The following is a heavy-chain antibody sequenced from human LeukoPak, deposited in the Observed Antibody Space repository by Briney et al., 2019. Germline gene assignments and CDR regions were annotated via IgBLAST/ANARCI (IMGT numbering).Heavy chain of an antibody. Sequence: GGSLRLSCTASGFSLSGYWMSWVRQAPGKGPEWLANIKEDGSRRYYSGSVRGRFTISRDNSENSLYLQMNSLRAEDTAVYYCATHWRGRWGQGTLVTVSS. V-gene: IGHV3-7*03. D-gene: IGHD1-1*01. CDR2: IKEDGSRR. CDR3: ATHWRGR. CDR1: GFSLSGYW. J-gene: IGHJ4*02.